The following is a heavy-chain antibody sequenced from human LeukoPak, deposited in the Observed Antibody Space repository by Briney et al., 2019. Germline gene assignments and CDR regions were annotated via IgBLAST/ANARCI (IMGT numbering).Heavy chain of an antibody. V-gene: IGHV1-8*03. Sequence: ASVKVSCKASGGTFSSYAISWVRQATGQGPEWMGWMNPNSGNTGYAQKFRGRVSITRNTSISTAYMELSSLVSEDPAVYYCARLGKLSSDDYWGQGTLVTVSS. D-gene: IGHD3-16*02. CDR2: MNPNSGNT. CDR1: GGTFSSYA. J-gene: IGHJ4*02. CDR3: ARLGKLSSDDY.